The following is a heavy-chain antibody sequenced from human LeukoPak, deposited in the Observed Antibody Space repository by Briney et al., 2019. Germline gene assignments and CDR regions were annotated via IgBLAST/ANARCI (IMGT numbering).Heavy chain of an antibody. D-gene: IGHD6-19*01. CDR2: INHSGST. J-gene: IGHJ5*02. Sequence: SESLSLTCAVYGGSFSGYYWSWMRQPPGKGLEWIGEINHSGSTNYNPSLKSRVTISVDRSKNQFSLKLNSLTAADTAVYYCARGIAVAGTIKWFDPWGQGTLVTVSS. CDR3: ARGIAVAGTIKWFDP. V-gene: IGHV4-34*01. CDR1: GGSFSGYY.